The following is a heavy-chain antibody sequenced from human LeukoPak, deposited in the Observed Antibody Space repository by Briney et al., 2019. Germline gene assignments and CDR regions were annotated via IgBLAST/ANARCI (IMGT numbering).Heavy chain of an antibody. V-gene: IGHV1-8*01. CDR3: ARTVVVTAEHAFDI. D-gene: IGHD2-21*02. CDR2: MNPNSGNT. J-gene: IGHJ3*02. CDR1: GYTFTSYD. Sequence: ASVKVSCKASGYTFTSYDINWVRQATGQGLEWMGWMNPNSGNTGYAQKFQGRVTITADKSTSITYMDLSSLRSEDTAVYYCARTVVVTAEHAFDIWGQGTMVTVSS.